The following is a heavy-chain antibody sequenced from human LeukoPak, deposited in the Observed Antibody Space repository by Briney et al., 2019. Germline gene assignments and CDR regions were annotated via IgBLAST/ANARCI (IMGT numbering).Heavy chain of an antibody. D-gene: IGHD2-2*01. V-gene: IGHV3-9*01. Sequence: GGSLRLSCAAPGFTFGDYAMHWVRQAPGKGLEWVSGISWNSDSIGYADSVKGRFTISRDNAKNSLYLQMNSLRAEDTAVYYCARDVVVVVPAAMSDYYYGMDVWGQGTTVTVSS. J-gene: IGHJ6*02. CDR1: GFTFGDYA. CDR3: ARDVVVVVPAAMSDYYYGMDV. CDR2: ISWNSDSI.